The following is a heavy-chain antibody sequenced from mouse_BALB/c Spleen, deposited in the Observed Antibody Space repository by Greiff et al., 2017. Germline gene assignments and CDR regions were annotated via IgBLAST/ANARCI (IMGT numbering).Heavy chain of an antibody. CDR1: GYTFTSYW. Sequence: VQLQQSGAELARPGASVKLSCKASGYTFTSYWMQWVKQRPGQGLEWIGAIYPGDGDTRYTQKFKGKATLTADKSSSTAYMQLSSLASEDSAVYYCARLLLQNAMDYWGQGTSVTVSS. CDR3: ARLLLQNAMDY. V-gene: IGHV1-87*01. J-gene: IGHJ4*01. CDR2: IYPGDGDT. D-gene: IGHD1-1*01.